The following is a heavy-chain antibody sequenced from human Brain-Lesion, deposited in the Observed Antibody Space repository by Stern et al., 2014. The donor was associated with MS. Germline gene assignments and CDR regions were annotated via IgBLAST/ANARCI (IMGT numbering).Heavy chain of an antibody. V-gene: IGHV4-61*02. CDR2: IHPSGRA. D-gene: IGHD5-18*01. Sequence: QVQLEESGPGLVKPSQTLSLTCTVSGGSISSGSDYWSWIRQPVGKGLEWIGSIHPSGRAFYTPSLKNRHSISTDTSMNQFSMELNSGTAADTAIYYCESGYRIFDYWGQGILVTVSS. CDR3: ESGYRIFDY. J-gene: IGHJ4*02. CDR1: GGSISSGSDY.